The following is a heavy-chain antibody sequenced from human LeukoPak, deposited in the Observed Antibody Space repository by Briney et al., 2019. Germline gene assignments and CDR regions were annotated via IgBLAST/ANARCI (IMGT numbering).Heavy chain of an antibody. V-gene: IGHV4-4*02. CDR2: IYHSGST. CDR1: GGSISSSNW. CDR3: ARVTGMVRGRWFDP. Sequence: SETLSLTCAVSGGSISSSNWWSWVRQPPGKGLEWIGEIYHSGSTNYNPSLKSRVTISVDKSKNQFSLTLSSVTAADTAVYYSARVTGMVRGRWFDPWGQGTLVTVSS. J-gene: IGHJ5*02. D-gene: IGHD3-10*01.